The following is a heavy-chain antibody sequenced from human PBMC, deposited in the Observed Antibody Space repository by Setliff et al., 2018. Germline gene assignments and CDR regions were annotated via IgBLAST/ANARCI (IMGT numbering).Heavy chain of an antibody. Sequence: PSETLSLTCNVSGDSISSSHFYWSWIRQHPGKGLEWIGYIYYSGSTYYNPSLKSRVTISVDTSKNQFSLKLSSVTAADTAVYYCAKDRGRFTSPFSTMKDYWGQGTLVTVSS. J-gene: IGHJ4*02. D-gene: IGHD3-22*01. CDR2: IYYSGST. V-gene: IGHV4-31*03. CDR1: GDSISSSHFY. CDR3: AKDRGRFTSPFSTMKDY.